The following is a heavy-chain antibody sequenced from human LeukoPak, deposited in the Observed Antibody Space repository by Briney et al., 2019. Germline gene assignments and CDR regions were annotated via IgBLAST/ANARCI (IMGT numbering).Heavy chain of an antibody. V-gene: IGHV4-59*01. CDR2: IYYSGST. CDR3: ARGGVEQHVVLKYFQH. D-gene: IGHD6-13*01. CDR1: GGSISYYY. J-gene: IGHJ1*01. Sequence: SETLSLTCTVSGGSISYYYWSWIRQPPGKGLEWIGYIYYSGSTNYNPSLKSRVTISADTSKSQFSLKLSSVTAADTAVYYCARGGVEQHVVLKYFQHWGQGTLFTVSS.